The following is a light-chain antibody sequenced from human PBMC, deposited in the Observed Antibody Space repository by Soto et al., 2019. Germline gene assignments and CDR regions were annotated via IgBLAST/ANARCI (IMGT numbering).Light chain of an antibody. CDR1: QSVTSTY. CDR3: QDSSTSPWP. CDR2: ATS. Sequence: TQSPGTLSLSPGERATLSCRAVQSVTSTYMAGDQQKPGQAPRLLIYATSFRATGIPDRFRGSGSGTDFTLTISSLEPEDSAVYYCQDSSTSPWPFGQGTKVEIK. V-gene: IGKV3-20*01. J-gene: IGKJ1*01.